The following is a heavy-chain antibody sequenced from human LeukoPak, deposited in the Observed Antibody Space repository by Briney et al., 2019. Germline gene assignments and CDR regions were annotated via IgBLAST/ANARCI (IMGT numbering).Heavy chain of an antibody. J-gene: IGHJ4*02. Sequence: ASLKVSCKASGYTLTSYDINWVRQAPGQRLEWMGWMNPNSGNTGYAQKFQGRVTMTRNTSISTAYMELSSLRSEDTAVYYCARGRYGSSTSCYNYWGQGTLVTVSS. CDR2: MNPNSGNT. D-gene: IGHD2-2*02. CDR3: ARGRYGSSTSCYNY. CDR1: GYTLTSYD. V-gene: IGHV1-8*01.